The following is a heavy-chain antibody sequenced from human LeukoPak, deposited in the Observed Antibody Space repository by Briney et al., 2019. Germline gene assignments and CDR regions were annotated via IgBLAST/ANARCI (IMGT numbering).Heavy chain of an antibody. Sequence: SETLSLTCTVSGGSISIYYWSWVRQPPGKGLEWIGCIYNSGSTTYNPSLKSRATISVDTSKNQFSLKLTSMTAADTAFYYCVRDRELHYWGQGILVTVSS. D-gene: IGHD1-7*01. J-gene: IGHJ4*02. CDR1: GGSISIYY. CDR3: VRDRELHY. CDR2: IYNSGST. V-gene: IGHV4-59*01.